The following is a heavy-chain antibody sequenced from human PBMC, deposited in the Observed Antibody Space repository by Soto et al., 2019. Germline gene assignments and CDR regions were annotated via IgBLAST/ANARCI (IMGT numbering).Heavy chain of an antibody. J-gene: IGHJ4*02. V-gene: IGHV4-31*03. CDR2: IYYSGST. D-gene: IGHD3-16*01. CDR1: GGSITTGGYS. CDR3: ARDAGEQRGLDF. Sequence: QVLLQESGPGLVKPSATLSLICIVSGGSITTGGYSWRWTRPHPGKGPDWIGNIYYSGSTSYNPSLKSRLTISVDTSKNQFSLKLTYVTAADTAGYYCARDAGEQRGLDFWRQGTLVTVSS.